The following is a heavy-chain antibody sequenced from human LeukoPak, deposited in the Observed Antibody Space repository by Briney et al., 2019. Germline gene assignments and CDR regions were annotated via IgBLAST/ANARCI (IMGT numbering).Heavy chain of an antibody. J-gene: IGHJ6*03. CDR3: ARVIRVVGGVTSVRDSGLYYYYYVDV. Sequence: PPQTLSLTCTVSGGSISSGDYYWSWIRQPAGKGLEWIGRIYTSGSTNYNPSLKSRVTISVDTSKNQFSLKLSSVTAADTAVYYCARVIRVVGGVTSVRDSGLYYYYYVDVWGKGTTVTVSS. CDR1: GGSISSGDYY. V-gene: IGHV4-61*02. D-gene: IGHD1-26*01. CDR2: IYTSGST.